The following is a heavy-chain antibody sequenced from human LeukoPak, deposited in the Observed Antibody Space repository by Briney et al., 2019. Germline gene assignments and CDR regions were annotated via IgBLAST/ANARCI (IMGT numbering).Heavy chain of an antibody. J-gene: IGHJ4*02. CDR3: ARGNSNTYYYGSGSRKWYYFDY. CDR2: INHSGST. V-gene: IGHV4-34*01. D-gene: IGHD3-10*01. Sequence: LETLSLTCAVYGGSFSGYYWSWIRQPPGKGLEWIGEINHSGSTNYNPSLKSRVTISVDTSKNQFSLKLSSVTAADTAVYYCARGNSNTYYYGSGSRKWYYFDYWGQGTLVTVSS. CDR1: GGSFSGYY.